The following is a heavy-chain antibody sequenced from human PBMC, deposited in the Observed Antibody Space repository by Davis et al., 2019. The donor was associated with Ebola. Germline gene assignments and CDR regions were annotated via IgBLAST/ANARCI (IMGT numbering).Heavy chain of an antibody. J-gene: IGHJ5*02. CDR3: ARDSALGHLIPLYSSSLRTFDP. CDR2: ISYDGSNK. CDR1: GFTFSNYA. V-gene: IGHV3-30*04. D-gene: IGHD6-13*01. Sequence: GESLKISCAASGFTFSNYAMHWVRQAPGKGLEWVAVISYDGSNKYYADSVKGRFTISRDNSKNTLYLQMSSLRAEDTAVYYCARDSALGHLIPLYSSSLRTFDPWGQGTLVTVSS.